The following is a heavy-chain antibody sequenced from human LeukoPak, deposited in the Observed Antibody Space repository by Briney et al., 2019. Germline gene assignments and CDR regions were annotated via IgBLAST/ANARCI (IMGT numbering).Heavy chain of an antibody. CDR1: GFTFSSYA. V-gene: IGHV3-23*01. CDR2: ISGSGGST. CDR3: AKDQRRAVVTTLFDY. Sequence: GGSLRLSCAASGFTFSSYAMSWVRQAPGKGLEWVSAISGSGGSTYYADSVKGRFTISRDNSKNTLYLQMNSLRAEDTAVYYCAKDQRRAVVTTLFDYWGQGTLVTVSS. J-gene: IGHJ4*02. D-gene: IGHD4-11*01.